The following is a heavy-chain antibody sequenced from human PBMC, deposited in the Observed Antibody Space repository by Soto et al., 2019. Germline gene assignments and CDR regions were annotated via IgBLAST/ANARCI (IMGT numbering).Heavy chain of an antibody. Sequence: SETLSLTCSVSGGSMSKFYWSWIRKTAGKGLEWMGRVYATGTSDYNPSLRSRIAMSVDISKKTFSLRLRSVTAADTGVYYCVRDGSKTLRDCFDPWGQGIVVTVSS. CDR1: GGSMSKFY. D-gene: IGHD4-17*01. CDR3: VRDGSKTLRDCFDP. V-gene: IGHV4-4*07. CDR2: VYATGTS. J-gene: IGHJ5*02.